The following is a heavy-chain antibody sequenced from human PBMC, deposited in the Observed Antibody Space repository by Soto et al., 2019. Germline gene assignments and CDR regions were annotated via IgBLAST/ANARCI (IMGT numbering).Heavy chain of an antibody. J-gene: IGHJ6*02. Sequence: QVQLVQSGAEVKKPGASVKVSCKASGYTFTGYYMHWVRQAPGQGLEWMGWINPNSGGTNYAQKFQGRVTMTRDTSISTAYMELSRLRSDDTAVYYCASPYCSSTSCYTWGRAYYYYGMDVWGQGTTVTVSS. V-gene: IGHV1-2*02. D-gene: IGHD2-2*02. CDR2: INPNSGGT. CDR3: ASPYCSSTSCYTWGRAYYYYGMDV. CDR1: GYTFTGYY.